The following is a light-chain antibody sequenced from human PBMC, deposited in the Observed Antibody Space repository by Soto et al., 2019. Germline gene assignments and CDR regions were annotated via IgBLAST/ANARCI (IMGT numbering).Light chain of an antibody. V-gene: IGKV1-5*01. CDR2: DAS. CDR1: QNISVW. Sequence: DIQMTQSPSTLSASVGDGVTITCRASQNISVWLAWYQQRPGKAPKFLIYDASNLETGVSSRFSGSGSGTEFTLTIRSLQPDACATYYCQQYDSSSPTFGQGTKLEIK. J-gene: IGKJ2*01. CDR3: QQYDSSSPT.